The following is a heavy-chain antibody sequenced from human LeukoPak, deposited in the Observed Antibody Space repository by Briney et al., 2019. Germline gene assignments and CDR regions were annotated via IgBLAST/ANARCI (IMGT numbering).Heavy chain of an antibody. J-gene: IGHJ4*02. V-gene: IGHV3-30*18. CDR2: ISYGGSNK. D-gene: IGHD2-15*01. CDR3: AKASVVAATPDY. CDR1: GFTFSSYG. Sequence: PGGSLRLSCAASGFTFSSYGMHWVRQAPGKGLEWVAVISYGGSNKYCADSVKGRFTISRDNSKNTLYLQMNSLRAEDTAVYYCAKASVVAATPDYWGQGTLVTVSS.